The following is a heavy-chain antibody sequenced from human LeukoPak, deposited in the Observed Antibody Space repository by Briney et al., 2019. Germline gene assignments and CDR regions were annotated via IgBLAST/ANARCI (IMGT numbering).Heavy chain of an antibody. Sequence: ASVKVSCKVSGYTLTELSMHWVRQAPGKGLEWMGRFDPEDGETIYAQTFQGRVTMTEDTSTDTAYMELSSLRSEDTAVYYCATVVAAAGTVWGGWFDPWGQGTLVTVSS. CDR3: ATVVAAAGTVWGGWFDP. J-gene: IGHJ5*02. V-gene: IGHV1-24*01. CDR2: FDPEDGET. D-gene: IGHD6-13*01. CDR1: GYTLTELS.